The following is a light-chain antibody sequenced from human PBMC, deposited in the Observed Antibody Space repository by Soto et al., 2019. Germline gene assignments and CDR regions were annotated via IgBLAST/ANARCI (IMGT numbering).Light chain of an antibody. V-gene: IGKV1-33*01. CDR2: DAS. CDR3: QHFDNLP. Sequence: DLQMTQSPSSLSASVGDRVTITCQASQDIRNHLNWYQQKPGKAPKLLIYDASNLETGVPSRFSGSASATDFTFTISSLQPVNIPTYYCQHFDNLPFGQETKLDIK. CDR1: QDIRNH. J-gene: IGKJ2*01.